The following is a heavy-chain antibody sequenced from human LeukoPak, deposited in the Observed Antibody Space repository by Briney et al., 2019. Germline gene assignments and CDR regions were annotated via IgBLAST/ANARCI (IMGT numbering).Heavy chain of an antibody. CDR2: IYYSGST. Sequence: PSETLSLTCAVSGGYVNRGTFFWSWIRQPPGKGLEWIGYIYYSGSTNYNPSLKSQVTISVDMSKNQFSLKLNSVTAADTAVYYCARGRAAAGTPVDYWGQGILVTVSS. D-gene: IGHD6-13*01. J-gene: IGHJ4*02. CDR1: GGYVNRGTFF. CDR3: ARGRAAAGTPVDY. V-gene: IGHV4-61*01.